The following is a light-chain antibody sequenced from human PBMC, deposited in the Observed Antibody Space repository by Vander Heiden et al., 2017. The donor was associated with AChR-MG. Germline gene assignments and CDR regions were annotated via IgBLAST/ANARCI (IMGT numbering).Light chain of an antibody. Sequence: SYDLTQPPPVSVSPGQTARITCSGDALPKRYAYWYQQKPGQAPVLVIYKDSERPSGIPERFSGSSSGTTVTLTISGVQAEDEADYYCQSADSSGTYVVFGGGTKLTVL. V-gene: IGLV3-25*03. J-gene: IGLJ2*01. CDR3: QSADSSGTYVV. CDR2: KDS. CDR1: ALPKRY.